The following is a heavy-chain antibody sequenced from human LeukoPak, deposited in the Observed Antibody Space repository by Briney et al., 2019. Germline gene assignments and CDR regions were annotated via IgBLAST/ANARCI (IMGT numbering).Heavy chain of an antibody. CDR1: GYTLTELS. CDR3: ATGGVAVPAATSPLDY. Sequence: ASVKVSCKVSGYTLTELSMHWVRQAPGKGLEWMGGFDPEDGETIYAQKFQGRVTMTEDTSTDTAYMELSSLRSEDTAVYYCATGGVAVPAATSPLDYWGQGTLVTVSS. CDR2: FDPEDGET. J-gene: IGHJ4*02. V-gene: IGHV1-24*01. D-gene: IGHD2-2*01.